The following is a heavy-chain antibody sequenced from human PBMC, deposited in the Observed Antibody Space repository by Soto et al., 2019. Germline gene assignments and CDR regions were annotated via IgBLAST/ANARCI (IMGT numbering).Heavy chain of an antibody. D-gene: IGHD3-22*01. Sequence: GGSLRLSCAASGFTFSSYSMNRVRQAPGKGLEWVSYISSSSSTIYYADSVKGRFTISRYNAKNSLYLQMNSLRDEDTAVYYCARDAPPLAYYYDPNWFDPWGQGTLVTVSS. V-gene: IGHV3-48*02. CDR3: ARDAPPLAYYYDPNWFDP. CDR1: GFTFSSYS. J-gene: IGHJ5*02. CDR2: ISSSSSTI.